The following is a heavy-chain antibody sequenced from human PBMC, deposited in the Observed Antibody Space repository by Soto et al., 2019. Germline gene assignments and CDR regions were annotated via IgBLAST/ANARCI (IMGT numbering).Heavy chain of an antibody. CDR2: IHYSGNT. V-gene: IGHV4-31*03. CDR1: GDSISSSSYY. Sequence: PSETLSLTCTVSGDSISSSSYYWSWIRQHPGKGLEWIGYIHYSGNTRYNPSLKSRLTISVDTSKNQFSLMLSSLTAADTAVYFCARARVPYSSTWYRYDYYGMDIWGQGTTV. D-gene: IGHD6-13*01. J-gene: IGHJ6*02. CDR3: ARARVPYSSTWYRYDYYGMDI.